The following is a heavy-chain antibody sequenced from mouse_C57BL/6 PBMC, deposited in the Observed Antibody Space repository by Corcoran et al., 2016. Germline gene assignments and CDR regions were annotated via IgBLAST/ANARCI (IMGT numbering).Heavy chain of an antibody. J-gene: IGHJ3*01. Sequence: EVQLQQSGPELVKPGASVKIACKASGYTFTDYYMNWVKQSHGKSLEWIGDINPNNGGTSYNQKFKGKATLTVDKSSSTAYMELRSLTSEDSAVYYCASPYYSNGVFAYWGQGTLFTVSA. D-gene: IGHD2-5*01. CDR1: GYTFTDYY. CDR3: ASPYYSNGVFAY. V-gene: IGHV1-26*01. CDR2: INPNNGGT.